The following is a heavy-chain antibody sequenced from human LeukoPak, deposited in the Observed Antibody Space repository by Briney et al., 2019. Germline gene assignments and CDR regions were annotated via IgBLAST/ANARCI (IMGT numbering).Heavy chain of an antibody. CDR3: ARHILTAGSIE. CDR2: MYSSGTT. V-gene: IGHV4-59*08. CDR1: GGSLSSYY. D-gene: IGHD3-9*01. Sequence: PSETLSLTCSVSGGSLSSYYWSWIRQPPGKGLEWIGYMYSSGTTKYNPSLKSRVTLSVDTSKNQFSLKLSSVTAADTAFYYCARHILTAGSIEWGQGTLVTVSS. J-gene: IGHJ4*02.